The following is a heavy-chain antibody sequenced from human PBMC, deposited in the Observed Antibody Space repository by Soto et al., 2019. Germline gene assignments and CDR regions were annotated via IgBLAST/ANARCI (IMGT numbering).Heavy chain of an antibody. CDR1: GRSISSYY. CDR2: IYNTGST. CDR3: ARDKITGLFDY. D-gene: IGHD2-8*02. Sequence: SETLSLTFPVSGRSISSYYWSWIRQPPGTGLEWIGYIYNTGSTNYNTSLKSRVTISVDTSKNQFSLKLTSVTAADTAVYYCARDKITGLFDYWGQGTLVTVSS. J-gene: IGHJ4*02. V-gene: IGHV4-59*12.